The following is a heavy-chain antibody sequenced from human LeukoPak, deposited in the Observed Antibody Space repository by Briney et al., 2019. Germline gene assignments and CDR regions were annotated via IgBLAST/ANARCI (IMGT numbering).Heavy chain of an antibody. Sequence: GGSLRLSCAASGFTFSSYEMNWVRQAPGKGLEWVSYISSSGSTIYYADSVKGRFTISRDNAKNSLYLQMNSLRAEDTAVYYCARGVAVAGTMGIDYWGQGTLVTVSS. J-gene: IGHJ4*02. CDR3: ARGVAVAGTMGIDY. D-gene: IGHD6-19*01. CDR2: ISSSGSTI. V-gene: IGHV3-48*03. CDR1: GFTFSSYE.